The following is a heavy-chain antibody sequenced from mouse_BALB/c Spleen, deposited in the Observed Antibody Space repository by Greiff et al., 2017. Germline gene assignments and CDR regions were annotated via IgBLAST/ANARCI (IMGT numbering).Heavy chain of an antibody. CDR1: GFSLTSYG. D-gene: IGHD2-4*01. V-gene: IGHV2-9*02. Sequence: VKLVESGPGLVAPSQSLSITCTVSGFSLTSYGVHWVRQPPGKGLEWLGVIWAGGSTNYNSALMSRLSISKDNSKSQVFLKMNSLQTDDTAMYYCARRGLREGNYAMDYWGQGTSVTVSS. J-gene: IGHJ4*01. CDR2: IWAGGST. CDR3: ARRGLREGNYAMDY.